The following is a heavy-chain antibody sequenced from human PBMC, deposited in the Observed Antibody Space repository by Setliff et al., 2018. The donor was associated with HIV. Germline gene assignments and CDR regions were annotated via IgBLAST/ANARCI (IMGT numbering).Heavy chain of an antibody. V-gene: IGHV4-4*07. CDR3: ARGLSFYDPGGFDY. CDR1: GASISSYY. CDR2: IYTSGST. J-gene: IGHJ4*02. D-gene: IGHD3-22*01. Sequence: SETLSLTCTVSGASISSYYWSWIRQPAGKGLEWIGRIYTSGSTNYNPSLKSRVTISVDTSKNQFSLKLSSVTAADTAVYYCARGLSFYDPGGFDYWGQGTLVTVSS.